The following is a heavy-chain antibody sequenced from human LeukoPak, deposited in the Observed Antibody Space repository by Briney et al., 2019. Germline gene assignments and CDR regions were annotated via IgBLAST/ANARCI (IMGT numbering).Heavy chain of an antibody. CDR2: INPNSGGT. J-gene: IGHJ6*02. Sequence: GASVKVSCKASGYTFTGYYMHWVRQAPGQGLEWMGWINPNSGGTNYAQKFQGRVTMTRDTSISTAYMELSRLRSDDTAVYYCARGEDFVVVTDYYYGMDVWGQGTTVTVSS. CDR1: GYTFTGYY. V-gene: IGHV1-2*02. CDR3: ARGEDFVVVTDYYYGMDV. D-gene: IGHD2-21*02.